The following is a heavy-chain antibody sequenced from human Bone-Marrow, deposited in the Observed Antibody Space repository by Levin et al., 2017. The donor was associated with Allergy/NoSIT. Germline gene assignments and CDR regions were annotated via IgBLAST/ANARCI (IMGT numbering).Heavy chain of an antibody. D-gene: IGHD3-22*01. V-gene: IGHV3-66*01. CDR3: ARDEGGYYYDSSGYPAPDY. J-gene: IGHJ4*02. CDR1: GFTVSSNY. CDR2: IYSGGST. Sequence: GGSLRLSCAASGFTVSSNYMSWVRQAPGKGLEWVSVIYSGGSTYYADSVKGRFTISRDNSKNTLYLQMNSLRAEDTAVYYCARDEGGYYYDSSGYPAPDYWGQGTLVTVSS.